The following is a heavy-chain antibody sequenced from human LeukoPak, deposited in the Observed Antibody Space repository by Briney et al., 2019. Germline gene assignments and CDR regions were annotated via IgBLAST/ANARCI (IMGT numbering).Heavy chain of an antibody. D-gene: IGHD6-6*01. CDR3: ARDPYSSSSGAGDY. J-gene: IGHJ4*02. CDR1: GFTFNGYW. Sequence: PGGSLRLSCAASGFTFNGYWMNWVRQAPGKGLEWVSSISSSSSYIYYADSVKGRFTISRDNAKNSLYLQMNSLRAEDTAVYYCARDPYSSSSGAGDYWGQGTLVTVSS. CDR2: ISSSSSYI. V-gene: IGHV3-21*01.